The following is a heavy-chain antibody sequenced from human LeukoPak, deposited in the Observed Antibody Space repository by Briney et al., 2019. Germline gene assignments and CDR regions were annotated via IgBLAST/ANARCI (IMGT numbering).Heavy chain of an antibody. V-gene: IGHV1-46*01. D-gene: IGHD5-24*01. CDR3: VRVRDGYNDAYDI. J-gene: IGHJ3*02. CDR1: GFTFTNYN. CDR2: INPSGGST. Sequence: ASVKVSCTASGFTFTNYNLHWVRQAPGQRLEWMGIINPSGGSTNYAQNFQGRVTMTSDTSTSTVYMERSSLRSEDTAVYYCVRVRDGYNDAYDIWGQGTMVTVPS.